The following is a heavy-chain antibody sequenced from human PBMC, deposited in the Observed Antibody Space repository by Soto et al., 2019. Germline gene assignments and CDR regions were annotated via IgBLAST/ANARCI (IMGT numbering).Heavy chain of an antibody. CDR1: GDTFNKYA. CDR2: IIPIFGTA. D-gene: IGHD3-3*01. Sequence: QVQLEQSGAEVKTLGSSVKVSCKASGDTFNKYAISWVRQAPGQGLEWMGGIIPIFGTANYAPQFQDRVTITADEATSTAYMELTRLKSDDTAVHFCARGARFLEWLSFDHWGQGTLVTVSS. J-gene: IGHJ4*02. CDR3: ARGARFLEWLSFDH. V-gene: IGHV1-69*12.